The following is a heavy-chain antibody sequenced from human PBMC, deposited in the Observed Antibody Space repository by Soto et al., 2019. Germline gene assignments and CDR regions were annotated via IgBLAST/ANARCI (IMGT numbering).Heavy chain of an antibody. CDR2: IYYSGGT. D-gene: IGHD5-18*01. Sequence: SETLSLTCTVSGGSISSGDYYWSWIRQPPGKGLEWIGYIYYSGGTYYNPSLKSRVTISVDTSNNQFSLKLISVTAADTAVYYWARRGFSYGHYFDDSGQGARVTVSS. CDR3: ARRGFSYGHYFDD. CDR1: GGSISSGDYY. V-gene: IGHV4-30-4*01. J-gene: IGHJ4*02.